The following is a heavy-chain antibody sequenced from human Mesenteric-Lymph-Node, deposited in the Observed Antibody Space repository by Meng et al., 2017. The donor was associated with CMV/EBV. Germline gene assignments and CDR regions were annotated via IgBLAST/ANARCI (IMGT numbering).Heavy chain of an antibody. CDR1: A. D-gene: IGHD3-22*01. J-gene: IGHJ4*02. V-gene: IGHV3-23*03. CDR2: IYSGGSSS. CDR3: AKVFSAHYSDSSGYYPYFDN. Sequence: AMSWVRQAPGKGLEWVAFIYSGGSSSYYADAVKGRFTISRDNSKNTLFLQMNSLRAEDTAVYYCAKVFSAHYSDSSGYYPYFDNWGQGTLVTVSS.